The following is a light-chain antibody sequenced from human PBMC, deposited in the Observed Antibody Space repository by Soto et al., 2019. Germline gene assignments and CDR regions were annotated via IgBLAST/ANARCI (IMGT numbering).Light chain of an antibody. V-gene: IGKV3-20*01. CDR1: QTIISNY. J-gene: IGKJ1*01. CDR2: GAS. CDR3: QLYGSSPKT. Sequence: EIVLTQSPGALAWSPGEGATVSCRSTQTIISNYLAWYQQKAGQAPKPVIHGASPRATGITDRFSGSGSGTDFTLTISRVEPEDFAVYYCQLYGSSPKTFAQGTNVDIK.